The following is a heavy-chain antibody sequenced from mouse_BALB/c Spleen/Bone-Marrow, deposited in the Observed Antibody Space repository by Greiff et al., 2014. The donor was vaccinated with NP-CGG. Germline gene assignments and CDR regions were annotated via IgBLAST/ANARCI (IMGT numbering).Heavy chain of an antibody. V-gene: IGHV5-6-5*01. D-gene: IGHD2-4*01. CDR2: ISSGGST. Sequence: VKLQESGGGLVKPGGSLKLSCAASGFTFSSYAMSWVRQTPEKRLEWVASISSGGSTYYPDSVKGRFTISRDNARNILYLQMSSLRSEDTAMYYCARDDYDDQYYFDYWGQGTTLTVSS. J-gene: IGHJ2*01. CDR1: GFTFSSYA. CDR3: ARDDYDDQYYFDY.